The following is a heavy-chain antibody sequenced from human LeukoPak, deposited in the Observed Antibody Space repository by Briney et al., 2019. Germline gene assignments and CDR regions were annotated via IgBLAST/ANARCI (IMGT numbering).Heavy chain of an antibody. CDR1: GCSLSSFY. J-gene: IGHJ4*02. Sequence: PAETLSLTCTVSGCSLSSFYWSWIRQPAGKGLEWVGHIYPSGSTNYNPSLKSRVTMSVDTSKNHFSLKLSSVTAADTAVYYCARTFCSGGSCFPRYFDYWGQGTLVTVS. D-gene: IGHD2-15*01. V-gene: IGHV4-4*07. CDR3: ARTFCSGGSCFPRYFDY. CDR2: IYPSGST.